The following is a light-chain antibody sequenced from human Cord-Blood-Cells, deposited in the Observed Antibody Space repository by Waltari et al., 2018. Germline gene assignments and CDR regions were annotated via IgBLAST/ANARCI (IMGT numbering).Light chain of an antibody. CDR1: QGISNY. V-gene: IGKV1-17*03. CDR3: LQNNSYPYT. CDR2: AAC. J-gene: IGKJ2*01. Sequence: DIQMTQSPSAMSASVGDRVTITCRPSQGISNYLAWFQQKPGKVPMRLIYAACSLQSGVPSRFSGSGSETELTLTISSLQPEDFATYYCLQNNSYPYTFGQGTKLEIK.